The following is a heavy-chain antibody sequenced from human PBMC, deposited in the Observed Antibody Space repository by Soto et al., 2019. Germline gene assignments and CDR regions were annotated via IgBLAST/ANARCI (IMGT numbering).Heavy chain of an antibody. CDR3: ASESSGAEFDS. Sequence: PGGSLRLSCAASGFTFSSYAMHWVRQAPGKGLEWVAAISHDGSDKYYPDSVKGRFTISRDNSKNTLYLQMNSLRAEDTAVYYCASESSGAEFDSRGQGTPVTVSS. J-gene: IGHJ4*02. V-gene: IGHV3-30-3*01. CDR1: GFTFSSYA. CDR2: ISHDGSDK. D-gene: IGHD6-6*01.